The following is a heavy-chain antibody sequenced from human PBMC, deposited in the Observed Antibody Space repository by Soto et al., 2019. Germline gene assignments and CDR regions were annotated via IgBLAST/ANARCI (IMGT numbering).Heavy chain of an antibody. CDR1: GFTFSSYG. CDR2: IWYDGSNK. D-gene: IGHD5-12*01. Sequence: QVQLVESGGGVVQPGRSLRLSCAASGFTFSSYGMHWVRQAPGKGLEWVAVIWYDGSNKYYADSVKGRFTISRDNSKNTRYLQMNSLRAEDTAVYYCARSEQATIYPDGMDVWGQGTTVTVSS. CDR3: ARSEQATIYPDGMDV. J-gene: IGHJ6*02. V-gene: IGHV3-33*01.